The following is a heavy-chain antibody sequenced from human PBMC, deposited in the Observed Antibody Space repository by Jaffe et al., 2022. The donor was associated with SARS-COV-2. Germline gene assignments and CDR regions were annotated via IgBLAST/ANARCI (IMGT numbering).Heavy chain of an antibody. D-gene: IGHD3-9*01. CDR1: GYTFTSYA. J-gene: IGHJ4*02. V-gene: IGHV7-4-1*02. Sequence: QVQLVQSGSELKKPGASVKVSCKASGYTFTSYAMNWVRQAPGQGLEWMGWINTNTGNPTYAQGFTGRFVFSLDTSVSTAYLQISSLKAEDTAVYYCARVTVDYDILTGYPTLTDFDYWGQGTLVTVSS. CDR3: ARVTVDYDILTGYPTLTDFDY. CDR2: INTNTGNP.